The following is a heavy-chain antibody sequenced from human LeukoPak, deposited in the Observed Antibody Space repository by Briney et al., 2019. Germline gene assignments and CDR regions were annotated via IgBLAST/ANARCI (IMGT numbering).Heavy chain of an antibody. D-gene: IGHD6-19*01. CDR1: GGSISSYY. CDR2: IYYSGST. Sequence: SETLSLTCTVSGGSISSYYWSWIRQSPGKGLEWIGYIYYSGSTNFNPALKSRVTISVDTSKNQFSLKLSSVTAADTAVYYCARASSGWYNWFDPWGQGTLVTVSS. J-gene: IGHJ5*02. CDR3: ARASSGWYNWFDP. V-gene: IGHV4-59*01.